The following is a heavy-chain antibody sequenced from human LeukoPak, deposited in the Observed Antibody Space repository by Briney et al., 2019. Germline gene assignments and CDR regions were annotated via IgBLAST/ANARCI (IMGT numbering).Heavy chain of an antibody. CDR2: ISAYNGNT. CDR1: GYTFTSYG. J-gene: IGHJ3*02. V-gene: IGHV1-18*04. Sequence: ASVKVSCKASGYTFTSYGISWVRQAPGKGLEWMGWISAYNGNTNYAQKLQGRVTMTTDTSTSTAYMELRSLRSDDTAVYYCARGVAGLVRGDAFDIWGQGTMVTVSS. D-gene: IGHD3-10*01. CDR3: ARGVAGLVRGDAFDI.